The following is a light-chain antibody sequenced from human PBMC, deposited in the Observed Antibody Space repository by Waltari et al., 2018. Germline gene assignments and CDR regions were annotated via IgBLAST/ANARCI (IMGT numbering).Light chain of an antibody. CDR2: WAS. J-gene: IGKJ5*01. V-gene: IGKV4-1*01. CDR1: QSVFYSPYNQNC. Sequence: DIVMTQSPDSLAVSLGERATIKCKSSQSVFYSPYNQNCLAWYQQKPGQPPELLFYWASTRASGVPDRFTGSGSGTDFTLRITRVEAEDVGLYYCMQALHSITFGQGTRLEIK. CDR3: MQALHSIT.